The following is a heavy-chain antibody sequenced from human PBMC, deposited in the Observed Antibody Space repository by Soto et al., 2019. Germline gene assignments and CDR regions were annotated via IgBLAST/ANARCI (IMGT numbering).Heavy chain of an antibody. CDR3: ARSSRSGWYYFDY. J-gene: IGHJ4*02. CDR2: MNPNSGNT. Sequence: ASVKVSCKASGYTFTSYDINWVRQATGQGLEWMGWMNPNSGNTGYAQKFQGRVTMTRNTPISSAYLELISLRSEDTAVYYCARSSRSGWYYFDYWGQGTLVTVSS. V-gene: IGHV1-8*01. CDR1: GYTFTSYD. D-gene: IGHD3-3*01.